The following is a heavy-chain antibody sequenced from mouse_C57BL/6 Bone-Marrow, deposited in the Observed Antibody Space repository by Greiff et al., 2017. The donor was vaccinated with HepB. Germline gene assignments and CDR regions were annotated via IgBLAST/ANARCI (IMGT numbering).Heavy chain of an antibody. CDR3: ARLKLTGTGNWYFDV. D-gene: IGHD4-1*01. CDR2: ISYRGST. CDR1: GYSITSDY. V-gene: IGHV3-8*01. Sequence: EVKLVESGPGLAKPSQTLSLTCSVTGYSITSDYWNWIRKFPGNKLEYMGYISYRGSTYYNPSLKSRISITRDTSKNQYYLQLNSVTTEDTATYYCARLKLTGTGNWYFDVWGTGTTVTVSS. J-gene: IGHJ1*03.